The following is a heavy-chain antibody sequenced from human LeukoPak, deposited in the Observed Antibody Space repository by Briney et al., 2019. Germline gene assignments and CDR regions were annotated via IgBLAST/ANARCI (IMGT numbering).Heavy chain of an antibody. V-gene: IGHV1-69*13. CDR3: ARGYSYGDYYYYGMDV. J-gene: IGHJ6*02. CDR1: GGTFSSYA. Sequence: ASVKVSCKASGGTFSSYAISWVRQAPGQGLEWMGGIIPIFGTANYAQKFQGGVTITADESTSTAYMELSSLRSEDTAVYYCARGYSYGDYYYYGMDVWGQGTTVTVSS. CDR2: IIPIFGTA. D-gene: IGHD5-18*01.